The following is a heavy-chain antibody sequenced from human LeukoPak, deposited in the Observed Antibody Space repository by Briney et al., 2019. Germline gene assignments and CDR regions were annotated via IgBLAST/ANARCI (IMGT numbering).Heavy chain of an antibody. J-gene: IGHJ4*02. CDR2: IYSSGNT. CDR1: GDSISSSDYY. D-gene: IGHD3-3*01. CDR3: ARGVVITGLDY. Sequence: PSETLSLTCTVSGDSISSSDYYWNWIRQTPGKGLEWIGSIYSSGNTNYNPSLKSRVTISVDTSKNQFSLMLTSVTAADTAVYYCARGVVITGLDYWGQGTLVTVSS. V-gene: IGHV4-61*08.